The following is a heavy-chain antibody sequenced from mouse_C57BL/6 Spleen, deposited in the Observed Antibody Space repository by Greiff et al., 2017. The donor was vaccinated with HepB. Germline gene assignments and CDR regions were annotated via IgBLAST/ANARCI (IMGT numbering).Heavy chain of an antibody. CDR2: IYPGDGDT. D-gene: IGHD1-1*01. Sequence: QVQLQQSGPELVKPGASVKISCKASGYAFSSSWMNWVKHRPGKGLEWIGRIYPGDGDTNYNGKFKGKATLTADKSSSTAYMQLSSLTSEDSAVYFCARKGLLRVFDYWGQGTTLTVSS. V-gene: IGHV1-82*01. CDR3: ARKGLLRVFDY. CDR1: GYAFSSSW. J-gene: IGHJ2*01.